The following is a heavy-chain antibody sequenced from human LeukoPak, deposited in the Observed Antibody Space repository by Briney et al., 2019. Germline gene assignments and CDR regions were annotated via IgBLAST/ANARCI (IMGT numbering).Heavy chain of an antibody. CDR1: GGSFSGYY. V-gene: IGHV4-34*01. CDR2: INHSGST. D-gene: IGHD4-17*01. Sequence: SETLSLTCAVYGGSFSGYYWSWLRQPPGKGLEWLGEINHSGSTNYNPSLKSRVTISVDTSKNQFSLKLSSVTAADTAVYYCARGGNLYGDYSYYYYYYGMDVWGQGTTVTVSS. CDR3: ARGGNLYGDYSYYYYYYGMDV. J-gene: IGHJ6*02.